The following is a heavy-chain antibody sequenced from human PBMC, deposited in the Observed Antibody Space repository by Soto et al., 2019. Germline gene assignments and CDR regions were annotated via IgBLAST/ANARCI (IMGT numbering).Heavy chain of an antibody. V-gene: IGHV3-23*01. D-gene: IGHD6-13*01. CDR3: AYSSTPFDY. Sequence: EVQLLESGGGLVQPGGSLRLSCAASGFTFSSYAMSWVRQAPGKGLEWVSAISGSGGSTYYADSVKGRFNISRDNSNNTLYLQMNSLRAADTAVYYCAYSSTPFDYWGQGTLVTVSS. J-gene: IGHJ4*02. CDR2: ISGSGGST. CDR1: GFTFSSYA.